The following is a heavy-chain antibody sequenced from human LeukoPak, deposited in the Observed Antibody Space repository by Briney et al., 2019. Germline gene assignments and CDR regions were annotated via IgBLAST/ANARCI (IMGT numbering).Heavy chain of an antibody. Sequence: PGGSLRLSSAASGFTVSSNDMTWVRQTPGKGLEWVPIIYSGGNTYYADSVKGRFTVSRDTSKNTLYLQMNSLRAEDTGVFYCARDRPGDGYFDYWGQGTLVTVSS. CDR2: IYSGGNT. D-gene: IGHD3-10*01. CDR3: ARDRPGDGYFDY. J-gene: IGHJ4*02. V-gene: IGHV3-66*01. CDR1: GFTVSSND.